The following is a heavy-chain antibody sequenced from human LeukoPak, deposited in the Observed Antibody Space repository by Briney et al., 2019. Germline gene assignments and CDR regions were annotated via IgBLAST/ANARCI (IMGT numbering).Heavy chain of an antibody. CDR3: ARRGSGYDYYFDY. CDR2: IYSGGST. D-gene: IGHD5-12*01. CDR1: RFTFIDWD. V-gene: IGHV3-53*01. Sequence: HTGGSLRLSCAASRFTFIDWDMGGVRQAPGKGLEWVSVIYSGGSTYYADSVKGRFTISRDNSKNTLHLQMNSLRAEDTAVYYCARRGSGYDYYFDYWGQGTLVTVSS. J-gene: IGHJ4*02.